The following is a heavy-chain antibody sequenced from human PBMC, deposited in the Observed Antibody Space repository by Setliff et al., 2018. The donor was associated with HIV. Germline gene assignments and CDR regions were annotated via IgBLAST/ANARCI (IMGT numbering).Heavy chain of an antibody. Sequence: SETLSLTCAVSGGSISSSNWWSWVRQPPGKGLEWIGEIYHSGGTNCNPSLKSRVTISLDKSKNHFSLELRSVTAADTAVYYCARVITMVWTTFDPWGQGTLVTVSS. J-gene: IGHJ5*02. CDR1: GGSISSSNW. CDR2: IYHSGGT. D-gene: IGHD3-10*01. V-gene: IGHV4-4*02. CDR3: ARVITMVWTTFDP.